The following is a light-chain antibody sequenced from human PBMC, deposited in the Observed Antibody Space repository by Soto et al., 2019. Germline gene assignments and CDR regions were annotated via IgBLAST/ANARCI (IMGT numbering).Light chain of an antibody. CDR2: GAS. CDR3: QQSYT. V-gene: IGKV3-15*01. CDR1: QSVSSN. J-gene: IGKJ2*01. Sequence: EIVMTQSPATLSVSPGERATLSCRASQSVSSNLAWYQQKPGQAPRLLIYGASTRATGIPARFSGSGSGTEFTLTISSLQSEDCAVYYCQQSYTFGQGTKLEIK.